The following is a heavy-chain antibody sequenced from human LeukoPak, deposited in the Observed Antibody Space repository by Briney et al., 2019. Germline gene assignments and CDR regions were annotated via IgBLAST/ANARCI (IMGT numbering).Heavy chain of an antibody. CDR1: GGSISTFY. Sequence: SETLSLTCTVSGGSISTFYWTWIRQPPGKGLEWIGSISYSGSTNYSPSLEDRVTMSVDTSKNQFSLKLRAVTAADTAVYFCARQELSYGSGSHFDYWGQGILVTVSS. CDR2: ISYSGST. CDR3: ARQELSYGSGSHFDY. D-gene: IGHD3-16*02. J-gene: IGHJ4*02. V-gene: IGHV4-59*08.